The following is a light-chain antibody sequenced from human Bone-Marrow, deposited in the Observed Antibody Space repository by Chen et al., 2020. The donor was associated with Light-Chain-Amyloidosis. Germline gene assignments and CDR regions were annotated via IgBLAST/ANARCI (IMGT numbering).Light chain of an antibody. J-gene: IGKJ4*01. CDR1: QTISSNY. Sequence: ESVLTQSPGTLSLSPGEGANLSCRASQTISSNYLTWYQQKFGQAPRLLIDGSSSRATGIPDRFTGSGSGTDFTLTINRLEPEDFAMYYCQQYGTSPLTFGGGTKVEIK. CDR2: GSS. CDR3: QQYGTSPLT. V-gene: IGKV3-20*01.